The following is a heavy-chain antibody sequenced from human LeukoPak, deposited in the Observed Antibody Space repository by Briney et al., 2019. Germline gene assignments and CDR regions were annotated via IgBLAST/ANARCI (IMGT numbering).Heavy chain of an antibody. CDR1: GFHFSSYA. V-gene: IGHV3-23*01. CDR2: ISGSGDST. J-gene: IGHJ4*02. Sequence: GGSLRLSCAASGFHFSSYAMSWVRQAPGKGLEWVSAISGSGDSTYYADSVKGRFTISRDNSKNTLYLQMNSLRAEDTAVYYCVKLVGVGELFWGHFLEDFWGQGTLVTVSS. D-gene: IGHD3-10*01. CDR3: VKLVGVGELFWGHFLEDF.